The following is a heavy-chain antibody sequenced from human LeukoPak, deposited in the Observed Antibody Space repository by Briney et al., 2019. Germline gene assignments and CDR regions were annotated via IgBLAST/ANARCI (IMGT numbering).Heavy chain of an antibody. V-gene: IGHV3-23*01. D-gene: IGHD3-3*01. J-gene: IGHJ4*02. CDR1: GFRFTTYA. CDR2: ISSNGGST. Sequence: GGSLRLSCAASGFRFTTYAMTWVRQAPGKGLEWVSAISSNGGSTYYADSVRGRFTVSRDNSKNTLYLQVNILTDEDTAVYYCAKEETLFGVGVFDYWGQGTLVTVSS. CDR3: AKEETLFGVGVFDY.